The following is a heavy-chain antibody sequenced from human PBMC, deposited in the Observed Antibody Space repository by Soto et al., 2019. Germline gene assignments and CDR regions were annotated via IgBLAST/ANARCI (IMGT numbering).Heavy chain of an antibody. CDR3: AREHGYWSGGTCPSELDC. CDR1: GFSFRSYG. V-gene: IGHV3-33*01. D-gene: IGHD2-15*01. CDR2: IWYDGSKK. J-gene: IGHJ4*02. Sequence: HPGGSLRLSCAASGFSFRSYGLHWVRQPPGKGLEWVATIWYDGSKKYYGESVKGRFSVSRDNSKSTLDLQMNSLRVEDTGVYYCAREHGYWSGGTCPSELDCWGQGALVTVSS.